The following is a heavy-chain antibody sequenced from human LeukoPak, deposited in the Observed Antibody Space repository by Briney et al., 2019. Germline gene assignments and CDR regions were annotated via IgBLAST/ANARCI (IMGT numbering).Heavy chain of an antibody. Sequence: SETLSLTCAVYGGSLSGYYWSWVRQPPGKGLEWMGEISHSGGTNYNPSLESRDIISVDTSKNQFSLKLTSVTAADTAVYYCARELLDHRGGFDIWGQGTMVTVSS. V-gene: IGHV4-34*01. J-gene: IGHJ3*02. CDR1: GGSLSGYY. D-gene: IGHD3/OR15-3a*01. CDR3: ARELLDHRGGFDI. CDR2: ISHSGGT.